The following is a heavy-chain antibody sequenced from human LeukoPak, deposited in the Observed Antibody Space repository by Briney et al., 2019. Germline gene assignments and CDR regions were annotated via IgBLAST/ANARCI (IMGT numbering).Heavy chain of an antibody. D-gene: IGHD1-26*01. J-gene: IGHJ4*02. CDR2: ISYDGSNK. CDR1: GFTFSSYG. Sequence: GGSLRLSCAASGFTFSSYGMHWVRQAPGKGLEWVAVISYDGSNKYYADSVKGRFTTSRDNSKNTLYLQMNSLRAEDTAVYYCAKDWLDSGSHDYWGQGTLVTVSS. V-gene: IGHV3-30*18. CDR3: AKDWLDSGSHDY.